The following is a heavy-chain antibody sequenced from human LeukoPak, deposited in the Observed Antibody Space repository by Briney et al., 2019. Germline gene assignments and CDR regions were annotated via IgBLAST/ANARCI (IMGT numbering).Heavy chain of an antibody. V-gene: IGHV1-2*02. CDR3: ARPEPGGGSGSYQGTFDY. J-gene: IGHJ4*02. Sequence: ASVKVSCKASGYTFTGYYMHWVRQAPGQGLEWMGWINPNSGGTNYAQKSQGRVTMTRDTSISTAYMELSRLRSDDTAVYYCARPEPGGGSGSYQGTFDYWGQGTLVIVSS. CDR2: INPNSGGT. D-gene: IGHD1-26*01. CDR1: GYTFTGYY.